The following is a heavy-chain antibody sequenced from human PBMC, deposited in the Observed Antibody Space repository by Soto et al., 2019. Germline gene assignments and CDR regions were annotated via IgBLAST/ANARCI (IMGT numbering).Heavy chain of an antibody. J-gene: IGHJ4*02. D-gene: IGHD2-2*01. CDR2: IWYDGSNK. Sequence: GGSLRLSCAASGFTFSSYGMHWVRQAPGKGLEWVAVIWYDGSNKYYADSVKGRFTISRDNSKNTLYLQMNSLRAEDTAVYYCARAVVPAATYYFDYWGQGTLVTVSS. CDR1: GFTFSSYG. V-gene: IGHV3-33*01. CDR3: ARAVVPAATYYFDY.